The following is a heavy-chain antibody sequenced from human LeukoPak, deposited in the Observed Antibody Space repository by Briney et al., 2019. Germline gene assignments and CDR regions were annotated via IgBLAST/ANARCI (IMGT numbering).Heavy chain of an antibody. V-gene: IGHV4-39*01. Sequence: SETLSLTCTVSGGSISSSSYYWGWIRQPPGKGLEWIGSIYYSGSTYYNPSLKSRVTISVDTSKNQFSLKLSSVTAADTAVYYCARQRARGAHLTYYYGSGSYARRYYFDYWGQGTLVTVSS. CDR1: GGSISSSSYY. J-gene: IGHJ4*02. CDR3: ARQRARGAHLTYYYGSGSYARRYYFDY. D-gene: IGHD3-10*01. CDR2: IYYSGST.